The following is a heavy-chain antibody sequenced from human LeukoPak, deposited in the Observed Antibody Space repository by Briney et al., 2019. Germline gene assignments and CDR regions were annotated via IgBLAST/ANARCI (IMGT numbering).Heavy chain of an antibody. CDR2: ISSSSYI. V-gene: IGHV3-21*01. J-gene: IGHJ4*02. CDR1: GFTFSSYS. CDR3: ARWVRYGDYPDY. Sequence: GGSLRLSCAASGFTFSSYSMNWVRQDPGKGLEWVSSISSSSYIYYADSVKGRFTISRDNAKNSLYLQMNSLRAEDTAVYYCARWVRYGDYPDYWGQGTLVTVSS. D-gene: IGHD4-17*01.